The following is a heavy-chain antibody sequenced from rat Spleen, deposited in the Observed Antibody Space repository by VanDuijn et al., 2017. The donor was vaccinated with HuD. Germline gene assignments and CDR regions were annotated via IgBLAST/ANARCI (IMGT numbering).Heavy chain of an antibody. CDR2: ISYDGSST. J-gene: IGHJ2*01. CDR3: AVAGYGY. D-gene: IGHD4-3*01. V-gene: IGHV5-19*01. CDR1: GFTFSNYG. Sequence: EVQLVESGGGLVQPGRSLKLSCAASGFTFSNYGMHWIRQAPTKGLEWVATISYDGSSTYYRDSVKGRFTISRDNAENTVYLQMNSLRSEDTATYYCAVAGYGYWGQGVMVTVSS.